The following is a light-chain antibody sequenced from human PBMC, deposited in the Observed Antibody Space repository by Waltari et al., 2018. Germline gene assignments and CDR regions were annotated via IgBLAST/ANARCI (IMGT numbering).Light chain of an antibody. CDR1: ESVLYSSNNKNH. CDR2: WAS. Sequence: DIVMTQSPESLAVSLGERATINCKSSESVLYSSNNKNHLAWYQRKPGQLPKLLLDWASTRKSGVPDRFSGSGSGTDFTFTVTSLQADDAAVYYCQQYYSTPLTFGGGTRVEI. V-gene: IGKV4-1*01. J-gene: IGKJ4*01. CDR3: QQYYSTPLT.